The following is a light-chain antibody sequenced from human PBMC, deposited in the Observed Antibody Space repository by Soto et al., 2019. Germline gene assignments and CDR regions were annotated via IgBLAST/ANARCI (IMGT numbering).Light chain of an antibody. V-gene: IGKV1-5*03. CDR3: QQHSSSSPYT. CDR1: QSISSW. CDR2: KAS. J-gene: IGKJ2*01. Sequence: ENQMTQSPSTLSASVGDRVTITCRASQSISSWLAWYQQKPGKAPNLLIYKASTLGSGVPSRFSGGGSGTEFTLTISSLQPDDFATYYCQQHSSSSPYTFGQGTKPEIK.